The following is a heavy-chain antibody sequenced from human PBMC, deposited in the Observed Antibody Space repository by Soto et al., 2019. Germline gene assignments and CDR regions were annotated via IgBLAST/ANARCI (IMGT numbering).Heavy chain of an antibody. Sequence: SETLSLTCTVSVDSISTYYWSWIRRSAGKGLEWIGRIDASGNTNYNPSLKSRVTMSADTSKKQFSLKLTSVTAADTAVYYCARYSNNWFQTEGMDVWGQGPTVTVSS. CDR1: VDSISTYY. J-gene: IGHJ6*02. CDR3: ARYSNNWFQTEGMDV. D-gene: IGHD1-20*01. CDR2: IDASGNT. V-gene: IGHV4-4*07.